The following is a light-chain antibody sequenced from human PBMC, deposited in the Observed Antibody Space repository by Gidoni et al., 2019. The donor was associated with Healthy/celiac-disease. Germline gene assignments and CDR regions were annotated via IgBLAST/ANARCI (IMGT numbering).Light chain of an antibody. V-gene: IGKV1-9*01. CDR2: AAS. Sequence: DILLTQSPSFLSASVGDRVTLTCRASQGISSYLAWYQQKPGKAPKLLIYAASTLQSGVPSRFSGSGSGTEFTLTISSLQPEDFATYYCQQRNSYPLTFGGXTKVEIK. CDR3: QQRNSYPLT. J-gene: IGKJ4*01. CDR1: QGISSY.